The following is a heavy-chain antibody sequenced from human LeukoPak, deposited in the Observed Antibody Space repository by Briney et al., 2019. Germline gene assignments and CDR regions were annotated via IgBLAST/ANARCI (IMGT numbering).Heavy chain of an antibody. Sequence: PGGSLRLSCAASGFTFSSYAMAWVRQAPGKGLEWVSTISGTGGNTYYADSVKGRFTISRDNSKNTLYLQMNSLRAEDTAVYYCAKGCGGTCYSDFDYWGQGTLVTVSS. J-gene: IGHJ4*02. CDR2: ISGTGGNT. V-gene: IGHV3-23*01. CDR1: GFTFSSYA. CDR3: AKGCGGTCYSDFDY. D-gene: IGHD2-21*01.